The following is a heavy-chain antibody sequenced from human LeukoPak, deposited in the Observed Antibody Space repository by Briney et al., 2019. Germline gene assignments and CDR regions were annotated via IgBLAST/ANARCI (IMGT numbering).Heavy chain of an antibody. Sequence: PGGSLRLSCAASGFTFSSYGMHWVRQAPGKGLEWVAVIWYDGTNKYYADSVKGRFTISRDNSENTLYLQMNSLRAEDRAVYYCAKEQTSSGFFDYWGQGTLVTVSS. CDR1: GFTFSSYG. CDR2: IWYDGTNK. V-gene: IGHV3-33*06. CDR3: AKEQTSSGFFDY. J-gene: IGHJ4*02. D-gene: IGHD3-10*01.